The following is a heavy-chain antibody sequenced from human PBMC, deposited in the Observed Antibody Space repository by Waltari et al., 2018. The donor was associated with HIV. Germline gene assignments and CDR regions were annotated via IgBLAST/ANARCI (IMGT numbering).Heavy chain of an antibody. CDR3: ATSRSTYYDTGGYFDY. D-gene: IGHD3-22*01. J-gene: IGHJ4*02. Sequence: EVQLVQSGAEVKKPVESLKISCKASGYSFTSYWIGWVRQMPGKGLEWMGIIYPGDSDTRYSPSFQGQVTISADKSISTAYLQWSSLKASDTAMYYCATSRSTYYDTGGYFDYWGQGTLVTVSS. CDR1: GYSFTSYW. V-gene: IGHV5-51*03. CDR2: IYPGDSDT.